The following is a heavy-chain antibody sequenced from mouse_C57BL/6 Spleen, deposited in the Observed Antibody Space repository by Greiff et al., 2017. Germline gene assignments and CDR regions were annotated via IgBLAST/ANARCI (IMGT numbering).Heavy chain of an antibody. CDR3: VSHECYGSSYAFAY. CDR2: IRSKGNTYAT. V-gene: IGHV10-1*01. CDR1: GFCFNTYA. D-gene: IGHD1-1*01. Sequence: EVQLVESGGGLVQPKGSLSLSCAASGFCFNTYAMNWVRQAPGKGLEWVARIRSKGNTYATYSADSDKYIFTISRDDSESMLYLQMNNLKTEDTAMYDCVSHECYGSSYAFAYWGQGTLVTVSA. J-gene: IGHJ3*01.